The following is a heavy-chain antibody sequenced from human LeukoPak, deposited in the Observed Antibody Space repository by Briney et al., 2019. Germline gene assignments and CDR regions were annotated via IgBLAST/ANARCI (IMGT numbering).Heavy chain of an antibody. CDR3: ARARYVNSFYAFDI. Sequence: PSETLSLTCTVSGGSISSTDYYWGWIRQPPGKGLEWIGIIHYSGSTYYNVSLKSRVAISIDTSENQFFLKLSSVTAADTAVYYCARARYVNSFYAFDIWGQGTLVTVSS. CDR2: IHYSGST. V-gene: IGHV4-39*07. CDR1: GGSISSTDYY. J-gene: IGHJ3*02. D-gene: IGHD3-9*01.